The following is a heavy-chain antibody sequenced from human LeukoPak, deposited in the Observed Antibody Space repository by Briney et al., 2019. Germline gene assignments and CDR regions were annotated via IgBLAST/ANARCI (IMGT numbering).Heavy chain of an antibody. V-gene: IGHV4-39*07. CDR2: IYYSGST. Sequence: SETLSLTCTVSGGSISSSSYYWGWIRQPPGKGLEWIGSIYYSGSTYYNPSLKSRVTISVDTSKNQFSLKLSSVTAAGTAVYYCARTYSSIYYMDVWGKGTTVTVSS. CDR3: ARTYSSIYYMDV. CDR1: GGSISSSSYY. D-gene: IGHD6-13*01. J-gene: IGHJ6*03.